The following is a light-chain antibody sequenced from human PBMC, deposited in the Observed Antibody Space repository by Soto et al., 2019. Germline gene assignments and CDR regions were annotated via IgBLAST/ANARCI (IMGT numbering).Light chain of an antibody. CDR1: SSDIGAYKY. V-gene: IGLV2-14*01. Sequence: QSVLTQPASVSGSPGQSITISCTGTSSDIGAYKYVSWYQQHPGRAPKLMIYEVIHRPSGVSSRFSGSKSGKTASLSISGLQADDEADYYCSSYTSSRTLVFGGGTKGTVL. CDR3: SSYTSSRTLV. CDR2: EVI. J-gene: IGLJ2*01.